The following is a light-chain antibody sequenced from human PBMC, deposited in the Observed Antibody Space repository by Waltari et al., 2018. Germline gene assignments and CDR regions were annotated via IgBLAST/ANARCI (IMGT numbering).Light chain of an antibody. CDR3: GTWDASLGGI. CDR1: SSKIGNNY. CDR2: EKN. Sequence: QSVLTQPPSVSAAPGQTVTISCSADSSKIGNNYVSWYQHFPGTAPKLLIYEKNRRPSGIPDRFSGSKSGTSATLGITGLQTGDEADYYCGTWDASLGGIFGTGTKVTVL. J-gene: IGLJ1*01. V-gene: IGLV1-51*02.